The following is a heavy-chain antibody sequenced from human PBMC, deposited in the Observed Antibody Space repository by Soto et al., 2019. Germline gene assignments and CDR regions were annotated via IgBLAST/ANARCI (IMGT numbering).Heavy chain of an antibody. V-gene: IGHV3-49*03. CDR2: IRSKAYGGTT. Sequence: GGSLRLSCTASGFTFGDYAMSWFRQAPGKGLEWVGFIRSKAYGGTTEYAASVKGSFTISRDDSKSIAYLQMNSLNTEDTAVYYCSIAVAGRDFHDAFDIWGQGTMVTVSS. CDR1: GFTFGDYA. J-gene: IGHJ3*02. CDR3: SIAVAGRDFHDAFDI. D-gene: IGHD6-19*01.